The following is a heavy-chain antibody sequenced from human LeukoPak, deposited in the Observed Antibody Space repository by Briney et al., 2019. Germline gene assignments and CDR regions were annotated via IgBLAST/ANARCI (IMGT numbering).Heavy chain of an antibody. CDR1: GGTFSSYA. CDR2: IIPIFGTA. CDR3: ARADYGESNWFDP. D-gene: IGHD4-17*01. Sequence: SVKVSXKASGGTFSSYAISWVRQAPGQGLEWMGGIIPIFGTANYAQKFQGRVTITTDESTSTAYMELSSLRSEDTAVYYCARADYGESNWFDPWGQGTLVTVSS. J-gene: IGHJ5*02. V-gene: IGHV1-69*05.